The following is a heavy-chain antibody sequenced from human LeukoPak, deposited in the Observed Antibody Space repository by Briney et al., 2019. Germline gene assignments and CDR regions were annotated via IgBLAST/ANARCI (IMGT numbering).Heavy chain of an antibody. J-gene: IGHJ4*02. CDR3: AKARGGGVTTNY. V-gene: IGHV3-48*03. CDR2: ISSSGSTI. Sequence: GGSLRLSCAASGFTFDSYAMAWVRQAPGKGLEWVSYISSSGSTIYYADSVKGRFTISRDNAKNSLYLQMNSLRAEDTAVYYCAKARGGGVTTNYWGQGTLVTVSS. CDR1: GFTFDSYA. D-gene: IGHD4-17*01.